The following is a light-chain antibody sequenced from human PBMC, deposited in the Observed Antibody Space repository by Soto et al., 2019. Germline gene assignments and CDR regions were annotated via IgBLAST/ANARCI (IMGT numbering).Light chain of an antibody. V-gene: IGLV2-14*01. CDR1: SSDVGGYKY. J-gene: IGLJ1*01. CDR3: SSYTSTRTLV. Sequence: QSALTQPASVSGSPGQSITISCTGTSSDVGGYKYVSWYQQHPGTAPKLIIFEVSNRPSGVSTRFSGSKSGNTASLTISGLQAEDEADYYCSSYTSTRTLVFGTGTKVTVL. CDR2: EVS.